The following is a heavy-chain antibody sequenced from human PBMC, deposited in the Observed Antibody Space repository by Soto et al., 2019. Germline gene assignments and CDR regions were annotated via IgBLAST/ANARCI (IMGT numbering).Heavy chain of an antibody. CDR2: IYYSGST. J-gene: IGHJ4*02. CDR3: ARYCSGGSCYSSHFDY. CDR1: GGSISSGGYY. Sequence: SETLSLTCTVSGGSISSGGYYWSWIRQHPGKGLEWIGYIYYSGSTYYNPSLKSRVTISVDTSKNQFSLKLSSVTAADTAVYYCARYCSGGSCYSSHFDYWGQGTLVTVSS. D-gene: IGHD2-15*01. V-gene: IGHV4-31*03.